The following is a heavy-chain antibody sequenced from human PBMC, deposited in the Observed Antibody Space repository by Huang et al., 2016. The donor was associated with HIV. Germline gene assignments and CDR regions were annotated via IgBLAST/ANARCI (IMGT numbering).Heavy chain of an antibody. Sequence: QVQLYQWGAGLLRPSETLSLTCAVYRGSLSGYYWSWIRQSPEKGLEWIGEINYSGTINYNPSLKSRVTISVDTSKKQLSLKLKSVTAVDTAVYYCAREVMTSFGGPFDPWGQGTLVAVSS. CDR2: INYSGTI. D-gene: IGHD3-16*01. CDR1: RGSLSGYY. J-gene: IGHJ5*02. V-gene: IGHV4-34*01. CDR3: AREVMTSFGGPFDP.